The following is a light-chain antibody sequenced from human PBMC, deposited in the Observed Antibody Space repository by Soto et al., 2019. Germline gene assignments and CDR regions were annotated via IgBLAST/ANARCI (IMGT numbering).Light chain of an antibody. CDR2: KAS. CDR3: QQYNSYSPT. Sequence: DIQMTQSPSTLSASVGDRVTITCRASQSISVWLAWYQQKAGKAPNLLIYKASRLESGVPSRFSGSGSETEFTLTISSLQPGDFATYYCQQYNSYSPTFGQGTKVDIK. V-gene: IGKV1-5*03. J-gene: IGKJ1*01. CDR1: QSISVW.